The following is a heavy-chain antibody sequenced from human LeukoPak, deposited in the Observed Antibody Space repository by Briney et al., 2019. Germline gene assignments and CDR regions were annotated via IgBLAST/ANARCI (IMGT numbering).Heavy chain of an antibody. J-gene: IGHJ4*02. Sequence: GGSLRLSCAASGFTFDDYAMHWVRQAPGKGLEWVSGISWNSGSIGYADSVKGRFTISRDNAKNSLYLQMNSLRAEDTALYYCAKSKWELRDYYFDYWGQGTLVTVSS. CDR1: GFTFDDYA. CDR3: AKSKWELRDYYFDY. CDR2: ISWNSGSI. D-gene: IGHD1-26*01. V-gene: IGHV3-9*01.